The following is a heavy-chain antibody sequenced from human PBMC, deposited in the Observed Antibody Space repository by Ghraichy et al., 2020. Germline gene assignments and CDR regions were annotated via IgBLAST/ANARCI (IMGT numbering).Heavy chain of an antibody. V-gene: IGHV3-15*01. Sequence: GGSLRLSCAASGFTFSNAWMSWVRQAPGKGLEWVGRIKSKTDGGTTDYAAPVKGRFTISRDDSKNTLYLQMNSLKTEDTAVYYCTTGNCSSTSCWVVFDYWGQGTLVTVSS. CDR1: GFTFSNAW. J-gene: IGHJ4*02. CDR2: IKSKTDGGTT. CDR3: TTGNCSSTSCWVVFDY. D-gene: IGHD2-2*01.